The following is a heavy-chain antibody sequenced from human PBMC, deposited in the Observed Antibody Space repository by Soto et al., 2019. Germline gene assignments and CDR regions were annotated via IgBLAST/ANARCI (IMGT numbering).Heavy chain of an antibody. J-gene: IGHJ5*02. CDR3: ARATPYYDFWSGYYIWFDP. CDR2: ISAYNGNT. D-gene: IGHD3-3*01. CDR1: GYTFTSYG. Sequence: ASVKVSCKASGYTFTSYGISWVRQAPGQGLEWMGWISAYNGNTNYAQKLQGRVTITTDTSTSTAYMELRSLRSEDTAVYYCARATPYYDFWSGYYIWFDPWGQGTLVTVSS. V-gene: IGHV1-18*01.